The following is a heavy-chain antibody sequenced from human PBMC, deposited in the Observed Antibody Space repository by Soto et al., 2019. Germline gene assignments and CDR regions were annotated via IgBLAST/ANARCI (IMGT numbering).Heavy chain of an antibody. CDR3: AKGRTEGDFWSLYQHYFGMDV. CDR1: GFIFKXYA. D-gene: IGHD3-3*01. J-gene: IGHJ6*02. Sequence: SXRXSCSASGFIFKXYAMLCVSRAPGKGLEGVAVISYDGSYTYYADAVRGWVTISRDNSKNTHFLQMTGLTPEDTAVYFCAKGRTEGDFWSLYQHYFGMDVWGQGTTFTVSS. V-gene: IGHV3-30*18. CDR2: ISYDGSYT.